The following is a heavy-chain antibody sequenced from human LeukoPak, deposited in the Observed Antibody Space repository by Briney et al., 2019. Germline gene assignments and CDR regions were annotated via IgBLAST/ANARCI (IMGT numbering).Heavy chain of an antibody. CDR2: IYYSGST. CDR1: GGSISSYY. V-gene: IGHV4-59*08. Sequence: PSETLSLTCTVSGGSISSYYWSYMRQPPGKGLEWIGYIYYSGSTNYNPSLKSRVTISVDTSKNQFSLKLSSVTAADTAVYYCARLNGNWFDPWGQGTLVTVSS. CDR3: ARLNGNWFDP. D-gene: IGHD1-1*01. J-gene: IGHJ5*02.